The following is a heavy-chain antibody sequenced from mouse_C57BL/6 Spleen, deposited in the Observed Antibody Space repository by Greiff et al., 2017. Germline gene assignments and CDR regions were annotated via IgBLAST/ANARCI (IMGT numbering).Heavy chain of an antibody. D-gene: IGHD1-1*01. V-gene: IGHV1-50*01. CDR3: ARKRVATAMDY. J-gene: IGHJ4*01. Sequence: QVQLQQPGAVLVKPGASVKLSCKASGYTFTSYWMQWVKQRPGQGLEWIGEIDPSDSYTNYNQKFKGKATLTVDTSSSTAYMQLSSLTSEDSAVYYCARKRVATAMDYWGQGTSVTVSS. CDR1: GYTFTSYW. CDR2: IDPSDSYT.